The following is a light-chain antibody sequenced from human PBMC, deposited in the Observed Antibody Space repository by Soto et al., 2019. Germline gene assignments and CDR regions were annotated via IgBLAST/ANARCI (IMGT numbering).Light chain of an antibody. CDR1: QSLLHSNGYTY. CDR3: MQALQTPLT. CDR2: WGS. J-gene: IGKJ3*01. Sequence: DIVMTQSPLSLPVTPGEPASISCRSSQSLLHSNGYTYLDWYLQKPGQSPQLLIYWGSNRASGVPDRSSGSGSGTDFTLKISRVEAEDVGVYYCMQALQTPLTFGPGTKVDIK. V-gene: IGKV2-28*01.